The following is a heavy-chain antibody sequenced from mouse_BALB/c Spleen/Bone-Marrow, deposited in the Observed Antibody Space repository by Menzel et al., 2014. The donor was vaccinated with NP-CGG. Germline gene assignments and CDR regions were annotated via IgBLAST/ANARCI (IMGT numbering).Heavy chain of an antibody. V-gene: IGHV1S81*02. J-gene: IGHJ1*01. D-gene: IGHD1-1*01. CDR3: TRDHYYYGSSYWYFDV. CDR1: GYTFTSYY. CDR2: INPSNGGT. Sequence: QVQLQQSGAELVKPGASVKLSCKASGYTFTSYYMYWVKQRPGQGLEWIGGINPSNGGTNFNEKFKSKATLTVDKSSSTAYMQLSRLTSEDSAVYYCTRDHYYYGSSYWYFDVWGAGTTVTVSS.